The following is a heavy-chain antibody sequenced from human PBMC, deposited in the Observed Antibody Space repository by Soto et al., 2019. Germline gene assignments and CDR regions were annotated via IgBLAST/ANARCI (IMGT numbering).Heavy chain of an antibody. Sequence: EVQLVESGGGLVQPGGSLRLSCAASGFIFSNSWMHWVRQAPGKGLVWVSRINSDGSSTDYADSVKGRFTISRDNAKNTLYLQMNSLRAEDTALYYCARDWSGPGNSAYYYYNMDVWGKGTPVTVSS. D-gene: IGHD3-3*01. J-gene: IGHJ6*03. CDR3: ARDWSGPGNSAYYYYNMDV. V-gene: IGHV3-74*01. CDR1: GFIFSNSW. CDR2: INSDGSST.